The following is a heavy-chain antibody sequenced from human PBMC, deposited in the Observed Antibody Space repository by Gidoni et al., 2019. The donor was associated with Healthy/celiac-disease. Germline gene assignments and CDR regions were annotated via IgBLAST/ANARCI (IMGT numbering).Heavy chain of an antibody. Sequence: QVQLQESGPGLVKPSETLSLTCTVSGGSISSYYWSWIRQPAGKGLEWIGRIYTSGSTNYNPSLKSRVTMSVDTSKNQFSLKLSSVTAADTAVYYCAGSTVNANIRWFDPWGQGTLVTVSS. J-gene: IGHJ5*02. CDR1: GGSISSYY. CDR2: IYTSGST. V-gene: IGHV4-4*07. D-gene: IGHD4-17*01. CDR3: AGSTVNANIRWFDP.